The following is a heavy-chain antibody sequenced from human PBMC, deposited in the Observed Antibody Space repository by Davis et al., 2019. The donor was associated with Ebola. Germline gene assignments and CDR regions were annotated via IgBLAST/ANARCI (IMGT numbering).Heavy chain of an antibody. Sequence: PSETLSLTCAVYGGSFSGYYWSWIRQPPGKGLEWIGEINHSGSTNYNPSLKSRVTISVDTSKNQFSLKLSSVTAADTAVYYCARAGYYYGSGSYSRWFDPWGQGTLVTVSS. V-gene: IGHV4-34*01. CDR2: INHSGST. D-gene: IGHD3-10*01. CDR1: GGSFSGYY. J-gene: IGHJ5*02. CDR3: ARAGYYYGSGSYSRWFDP.